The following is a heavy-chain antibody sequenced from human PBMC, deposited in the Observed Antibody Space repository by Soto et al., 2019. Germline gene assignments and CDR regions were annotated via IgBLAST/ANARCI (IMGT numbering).Heavy chain of an antibody. J-gene: IGHJ5*02. CDR2: INHSGST. Sequence: SETLSLTCAVYGGSFSGYYWTWIRQSPGKGLEWIGEINHSGSTNYNPSLKSRVTISVDTSRNQFSLKLSSVTAADTAIYYCAVGINWFDPWGQGTLVTVSS. CDR1: GGSFSGYY. V-gene: IGHV4-34*01. CDR3: AVGINWFDP.